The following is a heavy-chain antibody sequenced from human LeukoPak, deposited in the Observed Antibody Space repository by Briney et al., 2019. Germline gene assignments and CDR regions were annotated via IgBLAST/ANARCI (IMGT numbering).Heavy chain of an antibody. CDR1: GGSISSYY. CDR2: IYYSGST. D-gene: IGHD3-10*01. V-gene: IGHV4-39*01. CDR3: ATIYYYGSGSYYNGRGPWFL. Sequence: PSETLSLTCTVSGGSISSYYWGWIRQPPGKGLEWIGSIYYSGSTYYNPSLKSRVTISVDTSKNQFSLKLSSVTAADTAVYYCATIYYYGSGSYYNGRGPWFLWGQGTLVTVSS. J-gene: IGHJ4*02.